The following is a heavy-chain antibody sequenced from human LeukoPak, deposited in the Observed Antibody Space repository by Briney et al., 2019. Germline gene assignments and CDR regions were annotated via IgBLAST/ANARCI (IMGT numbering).Heavy chain of an antibody. CDR1: GFTFSSYD. CDR3: ARASGYSYGPAYDY. CDR2: IGTAGDT. D-gene: IGHD5-18*01. V-gene: IGHV3-13*01. Sequence: GGSLRLSCAASGFTFSSYDMHWVRQATGKGLEWVSAIGTAGDTYYPGSVKGRFTISRENAKNSLYLQMNSLRAGDTAVYCCARASGYSYGPAYDYWGQGTLVTVSS. J-gene: IGHJ4*02.